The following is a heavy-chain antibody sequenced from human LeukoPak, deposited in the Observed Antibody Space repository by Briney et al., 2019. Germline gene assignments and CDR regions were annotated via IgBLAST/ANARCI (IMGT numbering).Heavy chain of an antibody. D-gene: IGHD2-2*02. CDR3: AKYVFPEAFIVVVPAAIRSNFDY. J-gene: IGHJ4*02. V-gene: IGHV3-23*01. CDR1: GFTFSSYA. CDR2: ISGSGGST. Sequence: GGSLRLSCAASGFTFSSYAMSWVRQAPGKGLEWVSAISGSGGSTYYADSVKGWFTISRDNSKNTLYLQMNSLRAEDTAVYYCAKYVFPEAFIVVVPAAIRSNFDYWGQGTLVTVSS.